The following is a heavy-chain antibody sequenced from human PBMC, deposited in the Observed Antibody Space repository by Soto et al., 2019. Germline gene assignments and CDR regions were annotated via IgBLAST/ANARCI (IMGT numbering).Heavy chain of an antibody. CDR2: IYWDDDK. Sequence: GSGPTLVNPTQTLTLTCTFSGFSLSTSGVGVGWIRQPPGKALEWLALIYWDDDKRYSPSLKSRLTITKDTSKNQVVLTMTNMDPVDTATYYCAHRWDIVLVPAAMKAAFDPWGQGTLVTVSS. J-gene: IGHJ5*02. D-gene: IGHD2-2*01. V-gene: IGHV2-5*02. CDR3: AHRWDIVLVPAAMKAAFDP. CDR1: GFSLSTSGVG.